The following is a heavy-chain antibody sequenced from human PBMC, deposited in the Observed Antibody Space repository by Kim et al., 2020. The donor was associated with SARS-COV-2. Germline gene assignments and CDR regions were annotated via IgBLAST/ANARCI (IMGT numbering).Heavy chain of an antibody. CDR1: GFTFSSYS. J-gene: IGHJ6*02. D-gene: IGHD6-13*01. CDR2: ISSSSSTI. Sequence: GGSLRLSCAASGFTFSSYSMNWVRQAPGKGLEWVSYISSSSSTIYYADSVKGRFTISRDNAKNSLYLQMNSLRAEDTAVYYCARGRDSSSWGTYHYYGMDVWGQGTTVTVSS. V-gene: IGHV3-48*04. CDR3: ARGRDSSSWGTYHYYGMDV.